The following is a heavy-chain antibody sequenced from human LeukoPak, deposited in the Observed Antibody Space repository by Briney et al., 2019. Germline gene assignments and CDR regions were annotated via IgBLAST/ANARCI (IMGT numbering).Heavy chain of an antibody. CDR1: GFTSSRSA. CDR3: AKDGLYYDGSEHVYYFDS. D-gene: IGHD3-22*01. CDR2: IIYSGGAT. Sequence: GGSLRLSCAASGFTSSRSAMTWVRQGPGTGLEFVASIIYSGGATYHADSVKGRFTISRDNSKNTLYLQMNSLRAEDTALYYCAKDGLYYDGSEHVYYFDSWGQGTLVTVSS. V-gene: IGHV3-23*01. J-gene: IGHJ4*02.